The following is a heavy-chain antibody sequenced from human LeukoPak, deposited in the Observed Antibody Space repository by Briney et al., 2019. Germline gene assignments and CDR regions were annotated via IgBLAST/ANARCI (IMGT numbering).Heavy chain of an antibody. CDR2: IWYDGSNK. J-gene: IGHJ4*02. Sequence: PGRSLRLSCEASGFFFSSYCMHWVRQAPGKGLEWVALIWYDGSNKYYADSVKGRFTISRDNSKNTLYLQMNSLRAEDTALYYCARDLGYSSGHPFDYWGQGTLVTVSS. CDR3: ARDLGYSSGHPFDY. D-gene: IGHD6-19*01. V-gene: IGHV3-33*08. CDR1: GFFFSSYC.